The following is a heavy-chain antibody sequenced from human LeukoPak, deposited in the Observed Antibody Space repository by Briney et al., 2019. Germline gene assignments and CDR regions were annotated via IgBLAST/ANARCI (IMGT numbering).Heavy chain of an antibody. D-gene: IGHD2-15*01. V-gene: IGHV3-49*03. CDR1: GFTFGDYA. CDR2: IRSKAYGGTT. J-gene: IGHJ4*02. Sequence: GGSLRLSCTASGFTFGDYAMSWFRQAPGKGLEWVGFIRSKAYGGTTEYAASVKGRFTISRDDSKSIAYLQMNSLKTEDTAVYYCARDLAKVVVVAATEEFVDYWGQGTLVTVSS. CDR3: ARDLAKVVVVAATEEFVDY.